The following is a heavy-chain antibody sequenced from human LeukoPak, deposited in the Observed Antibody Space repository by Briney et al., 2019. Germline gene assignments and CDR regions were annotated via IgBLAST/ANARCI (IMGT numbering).Heavy chain of an antibody. Sequence: PSETLSLTCAVYGGSFSGYYWSWIRQPPGKGLEWIGEINHSGSTNYNPSLKSRVTISVDTSKNQFSLKLSSVTAADTAVYYCARDRYYDFPYGMDVWGQGTTVTVSS. V-gene: IGHV4-34*01. CDR3: ARDRYYDFPYGMDV. CDR1: GGSFSGYY. CDR2: INHSGST. D-gene: IGHD3-3*01. J-gene: IGHJ6*02.